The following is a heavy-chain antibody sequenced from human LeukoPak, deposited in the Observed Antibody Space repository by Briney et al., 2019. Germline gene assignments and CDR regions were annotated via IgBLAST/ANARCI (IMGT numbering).Heavy chain of an antibody. CDR3: AKFIAYSSGYYYMDV. V-gene: IGHV4-4*07. J-gene: IGHJ6*03. D-gene: IGHD6-19*01. CDR2: VYASGTT. CDR1: GGSISGYY. Sequence: SETLSLTCTVSGGSISGYYWSWIRQPAGKGLEWIGRVYASGTTEYNLSLKTQVTMSADTSTNQISLRLTSVTAADTAVYYCAKFIAYSSGYYYMDVWGKGTTVIVSS.